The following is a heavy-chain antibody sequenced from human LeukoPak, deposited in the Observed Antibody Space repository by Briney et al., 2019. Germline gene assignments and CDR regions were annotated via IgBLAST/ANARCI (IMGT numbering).Heavy chain of an antibody. V-gene: IGHV1-2*02. CDR3: ARAPGTVVPLDY. Sequence: ASVKVSCKASGYTFTSYYMHWVRQAPGQGLEWMGWINPNSGGTNYAQKFQGRVTMTRDTSVSTAYMELSRLRSDDTAVYYCARAPGTVVPLDYWGQGTLVTVSS. CDR1: GYTFTSYY. D-gene: IGHD4-23*01. J-gene: IGHJ4*02. CDR2: INPNSGGT.